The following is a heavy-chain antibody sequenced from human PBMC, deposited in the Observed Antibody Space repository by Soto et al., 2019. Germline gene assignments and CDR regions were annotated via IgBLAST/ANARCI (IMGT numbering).Heavy chain of an antibody. V-gene: IGHV1-2*04. J-gene: IGHJ6*03. CDR3: ARDRIAAAGAPVGYYYYYMDV. CDR2: INPNSGGT. Sequence: GASVKVSCKASGYTFTGYYMHWVRQAPGQGLEWMGWINPNSGGTNYAQKFQGWVTMTRDTSISTAYMELSRLRSDDTAVYYCARDRIAAAGAPVGYYYYYMDVWGKGTTVTVSS. CDR1: GYTFTGYY. D-gene: IGHD6-13*01.